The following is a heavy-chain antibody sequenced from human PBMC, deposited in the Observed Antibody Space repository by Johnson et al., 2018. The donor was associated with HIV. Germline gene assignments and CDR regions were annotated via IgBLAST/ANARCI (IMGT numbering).Heavy chain of an antibody. D-gene: IGHD6-13*01. J-gene: IGHJ3*02. V-gene: IGHV3-30*02. CDR3: AKAGGIAAAGAFDI. Sequence: QVQLVESGGGVVQPGGSLRLSCAASGFTFSSYGMHWVRQAPGKGLAWVAFIRYDGSNRYYADSVKGRFTISRDNSRNTLYLQMNSLRAEDTAVYYCAKAGGIAAAGAFDIWGQGTMVTVSS. CDR1: GFTFSSYG. CDR2: IRYDGSNR.